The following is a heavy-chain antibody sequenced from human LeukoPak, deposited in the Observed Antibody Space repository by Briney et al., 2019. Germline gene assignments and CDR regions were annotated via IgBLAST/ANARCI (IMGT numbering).Heavy chain of an antibody. CDR2: IYYSGNT. J-gene: IGHJ6*02. Sequence: SETLSLTCTVSGGSISGSNYYWGWIRQPPGKGLEWIGNIYYSGNTYYKPSLKSRVTISVDTSKNQFSLKLSSVTAADTAVYYCARGINRRRVPAAIPPSGRYGMDVWGQGTTVTVSS. V-gene: IGHV4-39*07. CDR3: ARGINRRRVPAAIPPSGRYGMDV. CDR1: GGSISGSNYY. D-gene: IGHD2-2*01.